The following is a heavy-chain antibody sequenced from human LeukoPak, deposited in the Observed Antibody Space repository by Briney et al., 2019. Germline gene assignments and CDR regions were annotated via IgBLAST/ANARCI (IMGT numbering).Heavy chain of an antibody. J-gene: IGHJ4*02. CDR1: GFTFSSYE. D-gene: IGHD2-15*01. Sequence: GGSLRLSCAASGFTFSSYEMNWVRQAPGKGLEWVSYISSSGSTIYYADSVKGRFTISRDNAKNSLYLQMNSLRAEDTAVYYCARTGKLYCRGSSCYSGYFDYWGQGTLVTVSS. V-gene: IGHV3-48*03. CDR3: ARTGKLYCRGSSCYSGYFDY. CDR2: ISSSGSTI.